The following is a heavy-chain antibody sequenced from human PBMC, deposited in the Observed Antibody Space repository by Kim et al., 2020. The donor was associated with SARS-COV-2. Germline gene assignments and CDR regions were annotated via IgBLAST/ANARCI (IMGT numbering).Heavy chain of an antibody. V-gene: IGHV3-7*01. J-gene: IGHJ4*02. CDR2: IKQDGTEK. D-gene: IGHD6-13*01. CDR3: ARETGTWYIHYFDY. Sequence: GGSLRLSCAASGFTLSTYWMSWVRQAPGKGLEWVASIKQDGTEKYYVDSVKGRFTISRDNAKNSLYLQMNSLRAEDTAMYYCARETGTWYIHYFDYWGQGNLVTVS. CDR1: GFTLSTYW.